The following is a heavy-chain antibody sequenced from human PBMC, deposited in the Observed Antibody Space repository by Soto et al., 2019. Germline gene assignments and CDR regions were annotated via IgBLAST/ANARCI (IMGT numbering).Heavy chain of an antibody. CDR2: IYYSGST. D-gene: IGHD1-1*01. Sequence: SETLSLTCAVSGYSISSSNWWGWIRQPPGKGLEWIGYIYYSGSTYYNPSLKSRVTVSVDTSKNQFSLKLSSVTAVDTAVYYCARRADGNDGTVYFDFWGRGPLVTVSS. V-gene: IGHV4-28*01. CDR3: ARRADGNDGTVYFDF. CDR1: GYSISSSNW. J-gene: IGHJ2*01.